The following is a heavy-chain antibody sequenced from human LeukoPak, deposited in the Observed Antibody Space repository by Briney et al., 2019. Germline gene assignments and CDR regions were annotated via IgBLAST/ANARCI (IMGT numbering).Heavy chain of an antibody. Sequence: SETLSLTCTVSGGSISSYYWSWVRQPAGKGLEWIGRIYTSGSNNYNPSLKSRVTMSVDTSKNQFSLKLSSVTAADTAVYYCAREGSSGWYGGPINYWGPGTLVTVSS. D-gene: IGHD6-19*01. CDR2: IYTSGSN. CDR3: AREGSSGWYGGPINY. J-gene: IGHJ4*02. CDR1: GGSISSYY. V-gene: IGHV4-4*07.